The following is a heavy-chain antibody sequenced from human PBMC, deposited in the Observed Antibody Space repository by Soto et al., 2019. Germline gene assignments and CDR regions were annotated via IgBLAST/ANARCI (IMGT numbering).Heavy chain of an antibody. CDR1: GGTFSSYA. D-gene: IGHD4-4*01. V-gene: IGHV1-69*13. CDR2: IIPIFGTA. Sequence: GASVKVSCKASGGTFSSYAISWVRQAPGQGLEWMGGIIPIFGTANYAQKFQGRVTITADESTSTAYMELSSLRSEDTAVYYCARVVTPYNWFDPWGQGTLVTVSS. J-gene: IGHJ5*02. CDR3: ARVVTPYNWFDP.